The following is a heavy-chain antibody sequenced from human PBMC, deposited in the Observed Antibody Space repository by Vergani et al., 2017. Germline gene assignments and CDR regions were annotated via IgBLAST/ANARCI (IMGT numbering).Heavy chain of an antibody. V-gene: IGHV3-30-3*01. CDR2: ISYDGSNK. J-gene: IGHJ4*02. CDR3: AGGTEIVVVIDYFDY. Sequence: QVQLVESGGGVVKPGRSLRLSCAASGFTFSSYAMHWVRQAPGKGLEWVAVISYDGSNKYYADSVKGRFTSSRDNSKNTLYLQMNSLRAEDTAVYYCAGGTEIVVVIDYFDYWGQGTLVTVSS. CDR1: GFTFSSYA. D-gene: IGHD3-22*01.